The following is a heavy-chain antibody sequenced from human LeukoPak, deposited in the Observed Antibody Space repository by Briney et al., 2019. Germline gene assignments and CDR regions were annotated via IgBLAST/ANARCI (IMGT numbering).Heavy chain of an antibody. J-gene: IGHJ6*02. Sequence: ETLSLTCAVYGGSFSGYYWSWVRQAPGKGLEWVSAVSGRGERTYYADFVQGRFSISRDNSKDTVYLQMNSLRAGDTAIYYCANQPGLYDSGWSWTYHFFGVDVWGQGTTVTVSS. D-gene: IGHD6-19*01. CDR2: VSGRGERT. V-gene: IGHV3-23*01. CDR3: ANQPGLYDSGWSWTYHFFGVDV. CDR1: GGSFSGYY.